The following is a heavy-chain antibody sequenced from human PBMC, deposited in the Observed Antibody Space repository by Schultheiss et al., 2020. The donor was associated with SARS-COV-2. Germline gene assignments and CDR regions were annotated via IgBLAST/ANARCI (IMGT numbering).Heavy chain of an antibody. CDR2: IYTGGST. J-gene: IGHJ5*02. CDR3: ARATDWFDL. CDR1: GFTVSSNY. Sequence: GESLKISCAASGFTVSSNYMTWVRQAPGKGPEWVSVIYTGGSTYYADSVKGRFTISRDRSKNTLFLQMNSLKSEDTAVYYCARATDWFDLWGQGTLVTVSS. V-gene: IGHV3-53*05.